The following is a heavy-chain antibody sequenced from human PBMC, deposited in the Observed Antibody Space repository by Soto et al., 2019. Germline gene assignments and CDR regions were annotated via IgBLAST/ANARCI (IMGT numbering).Heavy chain of an antibody. CDR3: TKEYIVGTTWGYFES. Sequence: VQLVESGGGVVQPGGSLRPSCAASGFIFSTYGMHWVRQVPGKGLKWVAHISYDGSNEHYADPVKGRFTVSRDNAKNTLSLQMTSLRSEDTAIYYCTKEYIVGTTWGYFESWGQGTLVTVSS. CDR1: GFIFSTYG. V-gene: IGHV3-30*18. CDR2: ISYDGSNE. D-gene: IGHD1-26*01. J-gene: IGHJ4*02.